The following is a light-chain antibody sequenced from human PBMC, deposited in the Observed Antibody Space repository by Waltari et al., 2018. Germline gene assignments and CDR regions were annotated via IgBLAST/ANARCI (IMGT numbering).Light chain of an antibody. CDR2: DVT. CDR1: ISDVGGYNY. J-gene: IGLJ1*01. V-gene: IGLV2-14*03. CDR3: SSFTSSSTLV. Sequence: QSALTQPVSVSGSPGQSITISCTGTISDVGGYNYVACYQQHPGKAPKLLIYDVTNRPSGVSKRFSGSKSGNTASLTISGLQAEDEADYHCSSFTSSSTLVFGTGTKVTVL.